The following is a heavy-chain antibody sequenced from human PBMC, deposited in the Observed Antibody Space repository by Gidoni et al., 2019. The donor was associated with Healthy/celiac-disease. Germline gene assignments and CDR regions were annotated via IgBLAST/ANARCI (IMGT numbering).Heavy chain of an antibody. Sequence: QVHLVQSGAEVKKPGASVQVSCKASGYTFTSYAMHWMRQNPGQRLEWMGWINAGKGNTKDSQKIQGRVTSNRDTSASTAYMELSSLRSEDTAVYYCARGKYYDSSGYDRGAFDIWGQGTMVTVSS. CDR3: ARGKYYDSSGYDRGAFDI. D-gene: IGHD3-22*01. J-gene: IGHJ3*02. V-gene: IGHV1-3*01. CDR2: INAGKGNT. CDR1: GYTFTSYA.